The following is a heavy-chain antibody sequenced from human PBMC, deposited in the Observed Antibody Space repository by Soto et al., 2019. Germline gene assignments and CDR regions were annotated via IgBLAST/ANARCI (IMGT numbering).Heavy chain of an antibody. Sequence: GGSLRLSCAASGFTFSSYWMSWVRQAPGKGLEWVANIKQDGSEKYYVDSVKGRFTISRDNAKNSLYLQMNSLRAEDTAVYYCARDRYSYYDFWSGSLPHYYYAMDVWGQWTTVTVSS. CDR1: GFTFSSYW. CDR3: ARDRYSYYDFWSGSLPHYYYAMDV. D-gene: IGHD3-3*01. CDR2: IKQDGSEK. V-gene: IGHV3-7*01. J-gene: IGHJ6*02.